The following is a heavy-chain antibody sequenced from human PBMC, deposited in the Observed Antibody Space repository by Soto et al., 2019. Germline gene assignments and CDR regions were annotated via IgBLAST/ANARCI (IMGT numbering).Heavy chain of an antibody. CDR3: AREYGIAARPRHYYYYYMDV. CDR1: GYTFTSYG. CDR2: ISAYNGNT. J-gene: IGHJ6*03. Sequence: ASVKVSCKASGYTFTSYGISWVRQAPGQGLEWMGWISAYNGNTNYAQKLQGRVTMTTDTSTSTAYMELRSLRSDDTAVYYCAREYGIAARPRHYYYYYMDVWGKGTTVTVSS. D-gene: IGHD6-6*01. V-gene: IGHV1-18*01.